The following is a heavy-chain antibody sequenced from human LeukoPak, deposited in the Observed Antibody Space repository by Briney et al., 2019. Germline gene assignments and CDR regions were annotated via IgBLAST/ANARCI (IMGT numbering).Heavy chain of an antibody. D-gene: IGHD6-19*01. J-gene: IGHJ4*02. Sequence: SQSLSLTCAISGDSVSTNSAAWNWIRQSPSRGLGWLGRTYYKSEWYYDYRITINPDTSKNQFSLQLNSVTPEDTAVYFCARSVAAQPYFDYWSQGTLVTVSS. V-gene: IGHV6-1*01. CDR1: GDSVSTNSAA. CDR2: TYYKSEWYY. CDR3: ARSVAAQPYFDY.